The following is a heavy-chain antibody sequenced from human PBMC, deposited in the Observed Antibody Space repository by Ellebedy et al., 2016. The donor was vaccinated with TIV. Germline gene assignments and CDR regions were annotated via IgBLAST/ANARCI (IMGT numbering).Heavy chain of an antibody. CDR1: GFTFIIYS. CDR2: ISSSSRTI. D-gene: IGHD6-13*01. V-gene: IGHV3-48*01. Sequence: GGSLRLSXAASGFTFIIYSLNWVRQAPGKGLEWVSYISSSSRTIYYADSVKGRFTISRDNAKNSLYLQMNSLRAEDTAVYYCAAAAGVGDDAFDIWGQGTMVTVSS. CDR3: AAAAGVGDDAFDI. J-gene: IGHJ3*02.